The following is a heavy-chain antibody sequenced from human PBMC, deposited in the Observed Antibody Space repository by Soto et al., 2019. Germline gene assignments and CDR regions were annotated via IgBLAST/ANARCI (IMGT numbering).Heavy chain of an antibody. CDR2: IDPSDSYT. V-gene: IGHV5-10-1*01. Sequence: GESLKISCXGSGYSLTSYWISWVRQMPVKGLEWMGRIDPSDSYTNYSPSFQGHVTISADKSISTAYLQWSSLKASDTAMYYCARRGYSSSSVDPWGQGTLVTVSS. J-gene: IGHJ5*02. D-gene: IGHD6-13*01. CDR1: GYSLTSYW. CDR3: ARRGYSSSSVDP.